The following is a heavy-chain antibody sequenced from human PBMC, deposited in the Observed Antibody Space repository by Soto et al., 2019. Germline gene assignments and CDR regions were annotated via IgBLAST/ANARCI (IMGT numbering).Heavy chain of an antibody. Sequence: QVQLVQSGAEVKKPGASVKVYCKASGYTFTTYGINWVRQAPGQGLEWMGWISAYNGNTNYAQKLQGRVTMTTDTSTSTAYMELRSLRSDDTAVYYCARDRGQWLSKGEFDPWGQGTLVTVSS. D-gene: IGHD6-19*01. CDR3: ARDRGQWLSKGEFDP. J-gene: IGHJ5*02. V-gene: IGHV1-18*01. CDR1: GYTFTTYG. CDR2: ISAYNGNT.